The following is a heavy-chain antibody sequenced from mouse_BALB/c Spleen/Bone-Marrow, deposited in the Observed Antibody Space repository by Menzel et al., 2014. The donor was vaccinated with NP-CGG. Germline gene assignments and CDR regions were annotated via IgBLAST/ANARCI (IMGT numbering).Heavy chain of an antibody. Sequence: EVKLQESGPELVKPGASVKVSCKASGYAFTNYNMNWVKQSHGKSLEWIGYIDPYSGGTNYNQKFRGKATLTVGKSSSTAYMHLNSLTSEDSAVYYCSRGVLAYFDYWGQGTTLTVSS. CDR2: IDPYSGGT. D-gene: IGHD2-14*01. J-gene: IGHJ2*01. CDR3: SRGVLAYFDY. V-gene: IGHV1S135*01. CDR1: GYAFTNYN.